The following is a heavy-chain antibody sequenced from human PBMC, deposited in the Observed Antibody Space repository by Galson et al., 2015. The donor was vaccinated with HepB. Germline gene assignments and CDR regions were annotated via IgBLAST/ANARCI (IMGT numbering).Heavy chain of an antibody. Sequence: PALVKPTQTLTLTCTFSGFSLSTSGVGVGWIRQPPGKALEWLALIYWDDDKRYSPSLKSRLTITKDTSKNQVVLTMTNMDPVDTATYYCAHRVTGTTSRGWFDPWGQGTLVTVSS. D-gene: IGHD1-7*01. CDR1: GFSLSTSGVG. CDR2: IYWDDDK. V-gene: IGHV2-5*02. CDR3: AHRVTGTTSRGWFDP. J-gene: IGHJ5*02.